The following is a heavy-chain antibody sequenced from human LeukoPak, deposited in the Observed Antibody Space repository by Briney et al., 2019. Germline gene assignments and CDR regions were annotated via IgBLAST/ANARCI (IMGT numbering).Heavy chain of an antibody. V-gene: IGHV3-23*01. CDR1: GFTFSSYA. J-gene: IGHJ4*02. D-gene: IGHD3-22*01. CDR3: AKQGSGIVVVPFDY. CDR2: ISGSGGST. Sequence: GGSLRLSCAASGFTFSSYAMSWVRQAPGKGLEWVSAISGSGGSTYYADSVKGRFTISRDNSKNMLYLQMNSLRAEDTAVYYCAKQGSGIVVVPFDYWGQGTLVTVSS.